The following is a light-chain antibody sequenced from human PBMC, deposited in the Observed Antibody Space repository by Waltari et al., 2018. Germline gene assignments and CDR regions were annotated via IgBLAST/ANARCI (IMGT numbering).Light chain of an antibody. V-gene: IGKV1-39*01. Sequence: DIQMTQSPSSLSASIGDRVTITCRASQSLSNYVNWYQQLPGKAPRLLVYGASNVPSGVPSRFSGSGSGTEFTLTISSVHPEYFATYSCQQGYGNPITFGGGTKVDI. CDR1: QSLSNY. CDR2: GAS. J-gene: IGKJ4*01. CDR3: QQGYGNPIT.